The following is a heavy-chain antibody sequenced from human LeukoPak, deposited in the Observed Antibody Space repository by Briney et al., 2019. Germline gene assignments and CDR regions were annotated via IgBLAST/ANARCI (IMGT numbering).Heavy chain of an antibody. CDR2: IYYSGST. J-gene: IGHJ4*02. Sequence: SETLSLTCTVSGGSISSYYWSWIRQPPGKGLEWIGYIYYSGSTNYSPSLKSRVTISVDTSKNQFSLKLSSVTAADTAVYYCARGLYGDSYDYWGQGTLVTVSS. V-gene: IGHV4-59*01. CDR3: ARGLYGDSYDY. CDR1: GGSISSYY. D-gene: IGHD4-17*01.